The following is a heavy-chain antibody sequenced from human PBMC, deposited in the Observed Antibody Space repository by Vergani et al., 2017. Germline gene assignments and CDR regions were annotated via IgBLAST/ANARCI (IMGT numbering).Heavy chain of an antibody. CDR3: ARDRGGCSGGSCYSINWFDP. Sequence: EVQLVEYGGGLVQPGGSLRLSCAASGFTFSSYSMNWVRQAPGKGLEWVSYISSSSSTIYYADSVKGRFTISRDNAKNSLYLQMNSLRDEDTAVYYCARDRGGCSGGSCYSINWFDPWGQGTLVTVSS. CDR1: GFTFSSYS. D-gene: IGHD2-15*01. J-gene: IGHJ5*02. V-gene: IGHV3-48*02. CDR2: ISSSSSTI.